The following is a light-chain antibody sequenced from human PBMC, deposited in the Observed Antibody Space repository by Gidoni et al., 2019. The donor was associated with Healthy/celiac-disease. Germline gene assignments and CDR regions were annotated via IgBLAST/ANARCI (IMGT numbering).Light chain of an antibody. J-gene: IGKJ5*01. CDR1: QSLLHSNGYSY. CDR3: MQALQTPST. CDR2: LGS. V-gene: IGKV2-28*01. Sequence: DIVMTQSPLSLPVTPGEPAYISCRSSQSLLHSNGYSYLEWYLQKPGQSPQLLIYLGSNRASGVPDRFSGSGSGTDFTLKISRVEAEDVGVYYCMQALQTPSTFGQGTRLEIK.